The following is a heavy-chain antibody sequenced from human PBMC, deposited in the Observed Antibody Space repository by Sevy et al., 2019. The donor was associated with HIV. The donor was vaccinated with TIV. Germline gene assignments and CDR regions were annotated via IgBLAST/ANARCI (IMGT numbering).Heavy chain of an antibody. D-gene: IGHD1-1*01. Sequence: GGSLRLSCAASRFTFSDYYMSWIRQAPGKGLEWVSYISSGGTTMYYSDSLKGRFTISRDNAKNSLYLQMNSLRAEDTAVYYCARVRYNYGSYYFDYWGQGTLVTVSS. CDR1: RFTFSDYY. J-gene: IGHJ4*02. V-gene: IGHV3-11*01. CDR3: ARVRYNYGSYYFDY. CDR2: ISSGGTTM.